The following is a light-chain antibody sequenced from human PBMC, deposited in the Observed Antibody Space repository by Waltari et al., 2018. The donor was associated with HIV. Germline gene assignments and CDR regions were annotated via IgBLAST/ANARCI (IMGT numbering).Light chain of an antibody. CDR1: TSHIGEYNY. V-gene: IGLV2-14*01. CDR2: EVS. Sequence: QSVLTQPASVSGSPGQSITISCTGTTSHIGEYNYVSWFQHHPPEAPKLIIFEVSNRPSGVSTRFSGSKSGNTASLTVSGLQPEDEADYYCSSYTNKYTWVFGGGTKLTVL. J-gene: IGLJ3*02. CDR3: SSYTNKYTWV.